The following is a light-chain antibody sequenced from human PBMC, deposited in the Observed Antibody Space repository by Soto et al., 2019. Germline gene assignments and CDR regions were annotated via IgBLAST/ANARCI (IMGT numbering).Light chain of an antibody. CDR3: TSYTSGSTPVV. CDR1: SSDIGAYNY. Sequence: QSALTQPASVSGSPGQSITISCAGTSSDIGAYNYVSWYQQHPGKAPKLMIYEVTYRPSGVSSRFSGSKTGNTASLTISGLQAEDEGNYNCTSYTSGSTPVVFGGGTKLTVL. V-gene: IGLV2-14*01. CDR2: EVT. J-gene: IGLJ2*01.